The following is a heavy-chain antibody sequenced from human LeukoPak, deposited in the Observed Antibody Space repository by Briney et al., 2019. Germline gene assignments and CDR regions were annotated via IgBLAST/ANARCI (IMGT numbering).Heavy chain of an antibody. CDR3: ARAKVRGALDY. V-gene: IGHV4-34*01. Sequence: PSESLSLTCAVYGGSFSGYYWSWIRQPPGKGLEWIGEINHSGSTNYNPSLKSRVTISVDTSKNQFSLKLSSVTAADTAVYYCARAKVRGALDYWGQGTLVTVSS. D-gene: IGHD3-10*01. CDR1: GGSFSGYY. J-gene: IGHJ4*02. CDR2: INHSGST.